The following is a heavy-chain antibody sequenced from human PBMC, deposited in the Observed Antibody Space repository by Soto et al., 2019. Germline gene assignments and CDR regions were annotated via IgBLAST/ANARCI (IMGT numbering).Heavy chain of an antibody. CDR3: ARGTGSKYYYGMDV. Sequence: SETLSLTCTVSGGSISSGGYYWSWIRQHPGKGLKWIGYIYYSGSTYYNPSLKSRVTISVGTSKNQFSLKLSSVTAADTAVYYCARGTGSKYYYGMDVWGQGTTVTVSS. CDR2: IYYSGST. CDR1: GGSISSGGYY. D-gene: IGHD2-8*02. J-gene: IGHJ6*02. V-gene: IGHV4-31*03.